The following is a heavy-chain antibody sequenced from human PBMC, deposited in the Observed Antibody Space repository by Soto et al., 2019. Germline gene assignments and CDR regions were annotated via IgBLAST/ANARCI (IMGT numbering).Heavy chain of an antibody. J-gene: IGHJ4*02. V-gene: IGHV1-18*01. D-gene: IGHD6-13*01. CDR1: GYTFTTYG. CDR2: ISADSGST. Sequence: QVQLVQSGAEVKKPGASVKVSCKASGYTFTTYGISWVRQAPGQGLEWMGWISADSGSTKFAQKLQGRVTMTTDTSTTTAYMALRSLTSDDTAVYYCARDFKKSSSWPYYFDYWGQGTLVTVSS. CDR3: ARDFKKSSSWPYYFDY.